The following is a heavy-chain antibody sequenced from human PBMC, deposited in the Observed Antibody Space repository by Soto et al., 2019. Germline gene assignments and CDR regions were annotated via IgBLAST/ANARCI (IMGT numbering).Heavy chain of an antibody. Sequence: SETLSLTCAVYGGSFSGYYWSWVRQPPGKGLEWIGSIYYSGSTYYNPSLKSRVTISVDTSKNQFSLKLSSVTAADTAVYYCGTPFLVRGVIITDDYWGQGTLVTVSS. CDR3: GTPFLVRGVIITDDY. V-gene: IGHV4-34*01. D-gene: IGHD3-10*01. CDR2: IYYSGST. J-gene: IGHJ4*02. CDR1: GGSFSGYY.